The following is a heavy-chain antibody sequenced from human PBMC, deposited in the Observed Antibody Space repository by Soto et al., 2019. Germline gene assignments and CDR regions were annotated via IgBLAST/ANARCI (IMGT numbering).Heavy chain of an antibody. CDR1: GSRIIGGYY. D-gene: IGHD3-3*01. V-gene: IGHV4-31*03. Sequence: QVQLKEPGPGMVKPSQNLALTCTVSGSRIIGGYYWNWIRQQPGKGLEWIGYISNTGSTYYNPSLKSRVNISLGTSTERFALILTSVTDADTAVYFCARGLSPALRGIFYFDSWGPGSLVTVSS. CDR2: ISNTGST. CDR3: ARGLSPALRGIFYFDS. J-gene: IGHJ4*02.